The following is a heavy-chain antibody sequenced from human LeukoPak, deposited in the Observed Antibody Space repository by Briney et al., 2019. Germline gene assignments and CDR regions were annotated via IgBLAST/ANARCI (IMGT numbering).Heavy chain of an antibody. J-gene: IGHJ5*02. Sequence: PSETLSLTCTVSGGSISSYYWSWIRQPPGKGLEWIGYIYYSGSTNYNPSPKSRVTISVDTSKNQFSLKLSSVTAADTAVYYCARARGSSWYNWFDPWGQGTLVTVSS. CDR2: IYYSGST. CDR3: ARARGSSWYNWFDP. CDR1: GGSISSYY. D-gene: IGHD6-13*01. V-gene: IGHV4-59*01.